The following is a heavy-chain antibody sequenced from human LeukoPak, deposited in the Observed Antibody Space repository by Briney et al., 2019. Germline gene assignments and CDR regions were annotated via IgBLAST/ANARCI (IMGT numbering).Heavy chain of an antibody. CDR1: GGIFSRNA. Sequence: ASVKVSCKASGGIFSRNALSWMRQAPGQGLEWMGGIIPIFGTPNYAQKFQGRVAITADESTSTAYMELSSLTSEDTAVYYCARDVIAPFDYWGQGTLVTVS. CDR3: ARDVIAPFDY. V-gene: IGHV1-69*13. J-gene: IGHJ4*02. CDR2: IIPIFGTP. D-gene: IGHD3-22*01.